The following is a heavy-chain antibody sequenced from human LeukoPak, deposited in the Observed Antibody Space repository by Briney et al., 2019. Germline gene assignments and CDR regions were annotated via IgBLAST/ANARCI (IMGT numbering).Heavy chain of an antibody. Sequence: SETLSLTCTVSGGSVGSGDYYWSWIRQPPGKSLEWIGHIHYGGSTYYKPSLKSRVTMSLDTSRNQFSLRLSSVTAADTAVYFCARVRSFCSGGSCSPWFDPWGQGTLVTVSS. V-gene: IGHV4-30-4*01. CDR1: GGSVGSGDYY. CDR2: IHYGGST. D-gene: IGHD2-15*01. J-gene: IGHJ5*02. CDR3: ARVRSFCSGGSCSPWFDP.